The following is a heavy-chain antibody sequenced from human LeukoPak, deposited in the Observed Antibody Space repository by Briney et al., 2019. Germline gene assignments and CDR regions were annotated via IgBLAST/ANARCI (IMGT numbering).Heavy chain of an antibody. CDR2: ISHSGST. V-gene: IGHV4-34*01. CDR3: AILTNGHGYFDY. CDR1: GGSFSVYY. Sequence: SETLSLTCAVYGGSFSVYYGSWIRQPPGKGLEWLGDISHSGSTNYNPSLESRVTISVDTSKNQFSLKLTSVTAADTAVYYCAILTNGHGYFDYWGQGTLVTVSS. J-gene: IGHJ4*02. D-gene: IGHD4-11*01.